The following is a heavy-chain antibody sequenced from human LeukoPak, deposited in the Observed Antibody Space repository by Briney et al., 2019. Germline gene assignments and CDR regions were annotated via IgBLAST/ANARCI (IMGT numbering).Heavy chain of an antibody. CDR1: GFTVTTSY. J-gene: IGHJ2*01. CDR2: IDNDGRT. CDR3: ARGWGGSGWYFDL. V-gene: IGHV3-66*01. Sequence: AGGSLRLSCAASGFTVTTSYINWVRQAPGKGLEWVSLIDNDGRTYYADSVKGRFTISRDDSKNTLYLQMNTLRAEDTAVFYCARGWGGSGWYFDLWGRSTLVTVSS. D-gene: IGHD3-10*01.